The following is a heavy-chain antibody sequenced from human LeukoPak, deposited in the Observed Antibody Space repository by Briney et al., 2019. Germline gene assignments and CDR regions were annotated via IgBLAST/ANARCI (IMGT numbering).Heavy chain of an antibody. V-gene: IGHV3-30*02. J-gene: IGHJ4*02. Sequence: PGGSLRLSCAASGFTFSSYGMHWVRQAPGKGLEWVAFIRYDGSNKYYADSVKGRFTISRDNSKNKLYLLMNSLRAEDTAVYYCAKDFVTVTGLVNYFDYWGEGTLVTVSS. CDR2: IRYDGSNK. CDR1: GFTFSSYG. D-gene: IGHD6-19*01. CDR3: AKDFVTVTGLVNYFDY.